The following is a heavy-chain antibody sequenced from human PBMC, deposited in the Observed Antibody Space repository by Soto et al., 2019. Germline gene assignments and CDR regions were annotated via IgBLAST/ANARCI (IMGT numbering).Heavy chain of an antibody. CDR1: GDSISSYY. J-gene: IGHJ6*02. V-gene: IGHV4-59*04. D-gene: IGHD5-18*01. CDR2: LYYGRSA. Sequence: SETLSLTWAVSGDSISSYYCMWIRQPPGKGLESIGYLYYGRSANYNPSLKSRGTLSVDTSTNQCSLTLSSVTAADTAVYYCACIFSGGYSYGSYSSGMDAWGQGTTVTVSS. CDR3: ACIFSGGYSYGSYSSGMDA.